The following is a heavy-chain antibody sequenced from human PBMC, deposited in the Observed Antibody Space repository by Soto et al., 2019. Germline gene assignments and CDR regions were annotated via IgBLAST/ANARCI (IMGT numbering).Heavy chain of an antibody. CDR3: ARDRAAAGKDYYYYGMYV. CDR2: IIPIFGTA. Sequence: QVQLVQSGAEVKKPGSSVKVSCKASGGTFSSYAISWVRQAPGQGLEWMGGIIPIFGTANYAQKFQGRVTITADESTSTAYMELSSLRAEDTAVYYCARDRAAAGKDYYYYGMYVWGQGTTVTVSS. V-gene: IGHV1-69*12. J-gene: IGHJ6*02. D-gene: IGHD6-13*01. CDR1: GGTFSSYA.